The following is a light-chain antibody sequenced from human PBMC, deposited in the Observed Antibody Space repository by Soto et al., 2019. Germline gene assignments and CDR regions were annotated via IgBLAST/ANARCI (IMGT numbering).Light chain of an antibody. Sequence: QSVLTQPASVSGSPGQSITISCTGTSNDVGGYNFVSWYQQLPGKAPKLVIYDVTKRPSGVSDRFSASKSGNTASLTISGLQAEDEADYYCCSHAGRGSVLFGGGTKLTVL. CDR1: SNDVGGYNF. J-gene: IGLJ2*01. V-gene: IGLV2-23*02. CDR2: DVT. CDR3: CSHAGRGSVL.